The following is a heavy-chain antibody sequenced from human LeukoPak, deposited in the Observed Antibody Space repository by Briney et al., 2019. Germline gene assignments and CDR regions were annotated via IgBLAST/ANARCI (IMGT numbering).Heavy chain of an antibody. CDR2: IYYSGST. CDR1: GGSISNYY. Sequence: SETLSLTCAVSGGSISNYYWSWIRQPPGKGLEWIGYIYYSGSTNYNPSLKSRVTISVDTSKNQFSLKLSSVTAADTAVYYCARLGDSDQYYFDYWGQGTLVTVSS. D-gene: IGHD2-2*01. J-gene: IGHJ4*02. V-gene: IGHV4-59*08. CDR3: ARLGDSDQYYFDY.